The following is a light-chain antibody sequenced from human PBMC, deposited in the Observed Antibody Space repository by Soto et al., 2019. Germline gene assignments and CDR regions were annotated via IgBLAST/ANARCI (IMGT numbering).Light chain of an antibody. CDR1: QDVGSR. J-gene: IGKJ1*01. CDR2: DAS. CDR3: QQYNNWPPWT. V-gene: IGKV3-15*01. Sequence: EIVMAQSPANLSVSPGERATLSCRASQDVGSRLAWYQQKPGQGPRLLIYDASTRATGIPARFSGSGSGTEFTLSISSLQYEDFGVYYCQQYNNWPPWTFGQGSKVEIK.